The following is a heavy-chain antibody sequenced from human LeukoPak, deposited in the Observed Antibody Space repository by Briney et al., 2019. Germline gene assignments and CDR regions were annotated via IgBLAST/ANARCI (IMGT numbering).Heavy chain of an antibody. CDR1: GGTLSRYA. D-gene: IGHD2-15*01. Sequence: ASVKVSCKASGGTLSRYAISWVRQAPGQGLEWMGGIISFFGTSNYPQRFQDRVTITTDESTSTAHMELSSLRSEDTAVYYCARAHCRRGTCYSLFDSWGQGTLVTVSS. V-gene: IGHV1-69*05. CDR3: ARAHCRRGTCYSLFDS. J-gene: IGHJ4*02. CDR2: IISFFGTS.